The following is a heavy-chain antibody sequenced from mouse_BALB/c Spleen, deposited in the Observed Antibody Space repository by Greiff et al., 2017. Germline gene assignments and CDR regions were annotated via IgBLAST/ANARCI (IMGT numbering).Heavy chain of an antibody. CDR2: IWGDGST. Sequence: VQLVESGPGLVAPSQSLSITCTVSGFSLTGYGVNWVRQPPGKGLEWLGMIWGDGSTDYNSALKSRLSISKDNSKSQVFLKMNSLQTDDTARYYCARGNRYDVDYYAMDYWGQGTSVTVSS. J-gene: IGHJ4*01. CDR3: ARGNRYDVDYYAMDY. V-gene: IGHV2-6-7*01. CDR1: GFSLTGYG. D-gene: IGHD2-14*01.